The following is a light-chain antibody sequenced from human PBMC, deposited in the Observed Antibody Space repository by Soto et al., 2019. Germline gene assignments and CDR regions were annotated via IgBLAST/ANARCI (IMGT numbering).Light chain of an antibody. V-gene: IGKV3-11*01. Sequence: EIVLAQSPATLSLSPGERATISCRASQSVGIYLAWYQQKPGQAPRLLIYDASNRATDIPAKVSASGSGTEYSLTISSLEPEDFAIYYCQQGNNWPLLSVGQGTRLEIK. CDR2: DAS. J-gene: IGKJ5*01. CDR3: QQGNNWPLLS. CDR1: QSVGIY.